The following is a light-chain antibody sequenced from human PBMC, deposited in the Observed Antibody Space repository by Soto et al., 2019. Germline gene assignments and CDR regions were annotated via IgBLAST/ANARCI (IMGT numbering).Light chain of an antibody. CDR1: SSNIGAGYD. CDR3: QSYDSTLSARYV. V-gene: IGLV1-40*01. Sequence: QSVLTQSPSVSGAPGQRVTISCTGSSSNIGAGYDVHWYQQRPGTAPKLLIFGNINRPSGVPDRFSGSKSGTSASLAITGLQAEDEGVYYCQSYDSTLSARYVFGTGTKVTVL. J-gene: IGLJ1*01. CDR2: GNI.